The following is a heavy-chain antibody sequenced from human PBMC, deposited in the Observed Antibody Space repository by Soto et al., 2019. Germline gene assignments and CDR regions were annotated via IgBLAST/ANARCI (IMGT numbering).Heavy chain of an antibody. J-gene: IGHJ5*02. CDR3: AKFYGGDSAHTYALDP. CDR1: GFTLSNYA. CDR2: ISSSGGST. V-gene: IGHV3-23*01. D-gene: IGHD2-21*02. Sequence: EVQLLESGGGLVQPGGSLRLSCAASGFTLSNYAMNLVRQAPGKGQECVSAISSSGGSTYYANSVNGRFTISRDNSKNTLYLQRNSLRAEDTAVYYCAKFYGGDSAHTYALDPWGQGTLVTVSS.